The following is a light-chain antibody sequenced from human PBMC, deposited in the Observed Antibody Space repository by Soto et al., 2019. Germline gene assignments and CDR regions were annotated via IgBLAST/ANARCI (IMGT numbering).Light chain of an antibody. CDR1: QSLLHSNGYNY. CDR2: LGS. Sequence: DIVMTQSPLSLPVTPGEPASISCRSSQSLLHSNGYNYLDWYLQKPVQSPQLLIYLGSNRASGVPDRFSGSGSGTYFTLKISRVESEDVGVYYCMQALPTPPWTFGQGTKVPIK. V-gene: IGKV2-28*01. CDR3: MQALPTPPWT. J-gene: IGKJ1*01.